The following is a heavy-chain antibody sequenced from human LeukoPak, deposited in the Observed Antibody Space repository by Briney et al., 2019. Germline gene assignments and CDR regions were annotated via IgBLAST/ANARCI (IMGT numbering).Heavy chain of an antibody. CDR2: IGTYKGNT. CDR3: ARTPGMVVVKTFYCMDV. Sequence: ASVKVSCKTSGYTFTSDGISWVRQAPGQGLEWMGWIGTYKGNTNYAQMFQGRVTMTTDTSTSTAYMELKNLRSDDAAVYYCARTPGMVVVKTFYCMDVWGQGTTVTVSS. V-gene: IGHV1-18*01. CDR1: GYTFTSDG. J-gene: IGHJ6*02. D-gene: IGHD2/OR15-2a*01.